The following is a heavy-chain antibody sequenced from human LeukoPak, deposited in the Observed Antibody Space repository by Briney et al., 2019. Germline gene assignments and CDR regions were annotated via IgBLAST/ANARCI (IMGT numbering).Heavy chain of an antibody. V-gene: IGHV4-59*01. CDR3: ARSRMVRGVIPLYYFDY. D-gene: IGHD3-10*01. Sequence: KASETLSLTCAVYGGSFSGYYWSWIRQPPGKGLEWIGYIYYSGSTNYNPSLKSRVTISVDTSKNQFSLKLSSVTAADTAVYYCARSRMVRGVIPLYYFDYWGQGTLVTVSS. CDR2: IYYSGST. CDR1: GGSFSGYY. J-gene: IGHJ4*02.